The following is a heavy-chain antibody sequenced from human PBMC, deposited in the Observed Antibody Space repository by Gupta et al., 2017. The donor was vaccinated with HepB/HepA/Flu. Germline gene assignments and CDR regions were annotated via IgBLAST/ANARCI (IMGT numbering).Heavy chain of an antibody. CDR2: IYYTGST. D-gene: IGHD3-16*01. V-gene: IGHV4-39*01. CDR1: VGPTASMVNT. J-gene: IGHJ2*01. Sequence: HLRLQERGPGLVSLSETLPPPAIVPVGPTASMVNTWPWIRQPPRKGLEYIGSIYYTGSTFSDPSLKSRVTISVDTSKNHFSLNLSSVTASDTAVYFCARALGGWNWFLDLWGRGTLVTVSS. CDR3: ARALGGWNWFLDL.